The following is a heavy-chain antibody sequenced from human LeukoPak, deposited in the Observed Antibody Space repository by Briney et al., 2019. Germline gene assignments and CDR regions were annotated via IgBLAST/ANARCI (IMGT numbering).Heavy chain of an antibody. CDR1: GFTFSTYS. Sequence: GGSLRLSCAASGFTFSTYSMNWVRQAPGKGREGVSYISSSSSTRYYADSVKGRFTISRDNAKNSLYLQMNSLRAEDTAVYYCARGHSSSPNWFDPWGQGTLVTVSS. CDR3: ARGHSSSPNWFDP. V-gene: IGHV3-48*01. CDR2: ISSSSSTR. D-gene: IGHD6-13*01. J-gene: IGHJ5*02.